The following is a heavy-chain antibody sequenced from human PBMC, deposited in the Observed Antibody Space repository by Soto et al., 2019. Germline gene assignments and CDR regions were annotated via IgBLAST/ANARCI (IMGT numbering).Heavy chain of an antibody. V-gene: IGHV7-4-1*01. CDR3: GKDRDIVATTLL. J-gene: IGHJ4*02. CDR2: INTNTGNP. D-gene: IGHD5-12*01. Sequence: QVQLVQSGSELKKPGASVKVSCKASGYTFTSYAMNWVRQAPGQGLEWMGWINTNTGNPTYAQGFTGRFVFSLDTPVGTAYWKIGSLRARTTAVNYCGKDRDIVATTLLGGQGTLVTVSS. CDR1: GYTFTSYA.